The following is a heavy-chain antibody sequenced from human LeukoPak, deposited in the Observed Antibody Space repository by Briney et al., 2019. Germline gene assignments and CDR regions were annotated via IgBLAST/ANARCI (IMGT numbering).Heavy chain of an antibody. D-gene: IGHD2-21*02. V-gene: IGHV4-34*01. CDR1: GGSFSGYY. CDR3: ARGYGMVTNGNWFDP. J-gene: IGHJ5*02. Sequence: SETLSLTCAVYGGSFSGYYWSWIRQPPGKGLEWIGEINHSGSTNYNPSLKSRVTISVDTSKNQFSLKLSSVTAADTAVYYCARGYGMVTNGNWFDPWGQGTLVTVSS. CDR2: INHSGST.